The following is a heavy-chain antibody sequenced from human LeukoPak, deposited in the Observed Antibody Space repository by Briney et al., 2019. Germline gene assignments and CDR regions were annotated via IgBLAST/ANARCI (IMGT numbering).Heavy chain of an antibody. CDR1: GYTFTSNY. J-gene: IGHJ4*02. Sequence: ASVKVSCKASGYTFTSNYIHWVRQAPGQGLEWKGMIYPRDDSTSYAQKFQGRVTVTRDTSTSTVHMELSGLRSEDTAVYYCARDQEGFDYWGQGTLVTVSS. V-gene: IGHV1-46*01. CDR3: ARDQEGFDY. CDR2: IYPRDDST.